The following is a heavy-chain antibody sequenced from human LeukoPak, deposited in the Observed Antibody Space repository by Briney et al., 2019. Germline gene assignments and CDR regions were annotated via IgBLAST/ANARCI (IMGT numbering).Heavy chain of an antibody. Sequence: GGSLRLSCAASGFTFSSYAMSWVRQAPGKGLEWVSAISRSGNNTYYTDSVRGRFTISRDNSKNTLYLQMNSLRAEDTAVYYCAKDGDGSGYDPNWFDPWGQGTLVTVSS. CDR3: AKDGDGSGYDPNWFDP. J-gene: IGHJ5*02. CDR2: ISRSGNNT. CDR1: GFTFSSYA. V-gene: IGHV3-23*01. D-gene: IGHD5-12*01.